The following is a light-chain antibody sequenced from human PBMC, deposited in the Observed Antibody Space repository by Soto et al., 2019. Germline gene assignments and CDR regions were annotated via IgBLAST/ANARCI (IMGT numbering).Light chain of an antibody. V-gene: IGKV1-5*01. CDR1: QRISTW. CDR2: DGS. Sequence: DIQMTQSPSTLSASVGDRVTITCRASQRISTWLAWYQQKPRRAPKVLIYDGSTLYHGVPSMFSGTRSETEFALTINGLQADDVATYFCQQYSGYSTFGQGTKVDMK. J-gene: IGKJ1*01. CDR3: QQYSGYST.